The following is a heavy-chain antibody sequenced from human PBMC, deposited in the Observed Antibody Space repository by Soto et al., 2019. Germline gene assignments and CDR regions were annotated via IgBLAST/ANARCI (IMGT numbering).Heavy chain of an antibody. CDR1: GGTFSSYA. CDR2: IIPIFGTA. V-gene: IGHV1-69*13. CDR3: AREMATINYYYGMDV. D-gene: IGHD5-12*01. Sequence: GASVKVSCKASGGTFSSYAISWVRQAPGQGLEWMGGIIPIFGTANYAQKFQGRVTITADESTSTAYMELSSLRSEDTAVYYCAREMATINYYYGMDVWGQGTTVTVSS. J-gene: IGHJ6*02.